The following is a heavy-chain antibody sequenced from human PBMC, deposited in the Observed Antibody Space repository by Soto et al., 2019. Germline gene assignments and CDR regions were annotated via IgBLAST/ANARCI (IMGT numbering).Heavy chain of an antibody. CDR1: GFTVSSNY. Sequence: PGGSLRLSCAASGFTVSSNYMSWVRQAPGKGLEWVSVIYSGGSTYYADSVKGRFTISRDNSKNTLYLQMNSLRAEDTAVYYCEIASRNYYDSSGYLYYFDYWGQGTLVTVSS. CDR3: EIASRNYYDSSGYLYYFDY. J-gene: IGHJ4*02. V-gene: IGHV3-66*01. CDR2: IYSGGST. D-gene: IGHD3-22*01.